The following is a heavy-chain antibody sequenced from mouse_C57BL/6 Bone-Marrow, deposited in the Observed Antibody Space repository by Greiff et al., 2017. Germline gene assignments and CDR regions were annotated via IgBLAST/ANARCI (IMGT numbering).Heavy chain of an antibody. Sequence: QVQLQQPGAELVMPGASVKLSCKASGYTFTSYWMHWVKQRPGPGLEWIGEIDPSDSYTNYNQKFKGKSTLHVDKSSSTAYMQLSSLTSEGSAVYYCAREEDSSGEFYYFDYWGQGTTRTVSS. CDR1: GYTFTSYW. CDR2: IDPSDSYT. V-gene: IGHV1-69*01. CDR3: AREEDSSGEFYYFDY. D-gene: IGHD3-2*02. J-gene: IGHJ2*01.